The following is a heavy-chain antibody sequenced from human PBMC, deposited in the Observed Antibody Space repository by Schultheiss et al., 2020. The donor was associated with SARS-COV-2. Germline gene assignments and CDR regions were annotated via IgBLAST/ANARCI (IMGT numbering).Heavy chain of an antibody. CDR2: INSDGSST. Sequence: GGSLRLSCGASGFTLSTYWMHWVRQAPGKGLVWVSRINSDGSSTSYADSVKGRFTISRDNSKNTLYLQMNSLRAEDTAVYYCARELRDGYSYYFDYWGQGTLVTVSS. CDR3: ARELRDGYSYYFDY. CDR1: GFTLSTYW. V-gene: IGHV3-74*01. D-gene: IGHD5-24*01. J-gene: IGHJ4*02.